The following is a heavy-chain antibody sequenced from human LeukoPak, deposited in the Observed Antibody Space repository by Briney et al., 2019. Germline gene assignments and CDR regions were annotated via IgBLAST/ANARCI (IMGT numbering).Heavy chain of an antibody. J-gene: IGHJ3*02. CDR3: ARDRSYGDYVGAFDI. V-gene: IGHV3-21*01. Sequence: GGSLRLSCAASGFTFNSYAMTWVRQAPGKGLEWVSSISSSSSYIYYADSVKGRFTISRDNAKNSLYLQMNSLRAEDTAVYYCARDRSYGDYVGAFDIWGQGTMVTVSS. CDR2: ISSSSSYI. CDR1: GFTFNSYA. D-gene: IGHD4-17*01.